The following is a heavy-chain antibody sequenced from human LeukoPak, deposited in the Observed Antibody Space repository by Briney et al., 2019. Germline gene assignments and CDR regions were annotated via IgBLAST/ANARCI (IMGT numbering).Heavy chain of an antibody. V-gene: IGHV1-58*01. Sequence: VASVKVSCTASGFTFTSSAVQWVRQARGQRLEWIGWIVVGSGNTNYAQKFQERVTITRDMSTSTAYMELSSLRSEDTAVYYCAAVATTKYYYYGMDVWGQGTTVTVSS. J-gene: IGHJ6*02. CDR3: AAVATTKYYYYGMDV. CDR1: GFTFTSSA. D-gene: IGHD5-12*01. CDR2: IVVGSGNT.